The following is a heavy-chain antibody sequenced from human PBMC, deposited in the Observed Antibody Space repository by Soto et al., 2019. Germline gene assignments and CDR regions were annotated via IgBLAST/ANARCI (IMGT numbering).Heavy chain of an antibody. Sequence: QVQLVQSGAEVKKPGASVKVSCKASGYTFTSYDINWVRQATGQGLEWMGWMNPNSGNTGYAQKSQGRVTMTRKTSKTKANMERGSLSSEETAVYYCAREKGGGSYLDYWGQGTLVTVSS. V-gene: IGHV1-8*01. J-gene: IGHJ4*02. D-gene: IGHD1-26*01. CDR2: MNPNSGNT. CDR1: GYTFTSYD. CDR3: AREKGGGSYLDY.